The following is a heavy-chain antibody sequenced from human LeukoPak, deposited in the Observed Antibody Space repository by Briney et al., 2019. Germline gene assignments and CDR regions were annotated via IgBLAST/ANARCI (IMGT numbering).Heavy chain of an antibody. CDR3: TRGDDFLAAYNYMDV. CDR2: INTMSGTT. Sequence: SVKVSCKASGGTIRGFAINWVRQAPGEGFEWMGRINTMSGTTNYTQRLQGRVTMTTDESTTTAFMELSRLTAGDTALYYCTRGDDFLAAYNYMDVWGKGTSVIVSS. D-gene: IGHD3-9*01. CDR1: GGTIRGFA. J-gene: IGHJ6*04. V-gene: IGHV1-69*05.